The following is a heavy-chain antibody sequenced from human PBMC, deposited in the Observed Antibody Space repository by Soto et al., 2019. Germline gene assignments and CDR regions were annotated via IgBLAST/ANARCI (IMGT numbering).Heavy chain of an antibody. CDR3: ARRYGTSMDV. CDR2: IYYSGST. CDR1: GGSISSYY. Sequence: SETMSLTCTVSGGSISSYYWSWIRQPPGKGLEWIGYIYYSGSTNYNPSLKSRVTISVDTSKNQFSLKLSSVTTADTAVYYCARRYGTSMDVWGQGTTVTVSS. J-gene: IGHJ6*02. V-gene: IGHV4-59*01. D-gene: IGHD5-18*01.